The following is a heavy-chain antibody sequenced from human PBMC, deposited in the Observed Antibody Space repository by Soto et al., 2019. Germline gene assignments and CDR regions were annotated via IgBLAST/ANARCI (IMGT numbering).Heavy chain of an antibody. CDR3: AKDDFTDRGDDYFDY. Sequence: GGSLRLSCAASGFSFTNFAMSWVHQAPGKGLEWVAGIGASGDITWYADSVKGRLSISRDNSKNTLYLQLNSLRFEDTAVYYCAKDDFTDRGDDYFDYWGPGTMVTVYS. V-gene: IGHV3-23*01. CDR1: GFSFTNFA. CDR2: IGASGDIT. J-gene: IGHJ4*02. D-gene: IGHD2-21*02.